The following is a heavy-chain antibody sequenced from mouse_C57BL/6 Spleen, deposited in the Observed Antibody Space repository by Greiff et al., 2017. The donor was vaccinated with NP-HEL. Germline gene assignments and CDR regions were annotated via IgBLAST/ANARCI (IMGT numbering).Heavy chain of an antibody. J-gene: IGHJ4*01. CDR2: INPYNGGT. CDR1: GYTFTDYY. V-gene: IGHV1-19*01. CDR3: ARREGVWSFYAMDY. Sequence: EVQLQQSGPVLVKPGASVKMSCKASGYTFTDYYMNWVKQSHGKSLEWIGVINPYNGGTSYNQKFKGKATLTVDKSSSTAYMELNSLTSEDSAVYYCARREGVWSFYAMDYWGQGTSVTVSS. D-gene: IGHD2-10*02.